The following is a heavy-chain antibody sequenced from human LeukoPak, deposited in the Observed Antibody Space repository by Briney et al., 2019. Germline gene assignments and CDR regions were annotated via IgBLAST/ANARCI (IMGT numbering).Heavy chain of an antibody. J-gene: IGHJ4*02. V-gene: IGHV1-2*02. CDR1: GYTFTGHH. D-gene: IGHD6-13*01. CDR2: INPDSGGT. Sequence: GASVKVSCTASGYTFTGHHMHWVRQAPGRGLEWMGWINPDSGGTRSAQNFQGRVTMTRDTSITTVYMELSRLGSDDTAVYYCARHSSSYLDYWGQGTLVAVSS. CDR3: ARHSSSYLDY.